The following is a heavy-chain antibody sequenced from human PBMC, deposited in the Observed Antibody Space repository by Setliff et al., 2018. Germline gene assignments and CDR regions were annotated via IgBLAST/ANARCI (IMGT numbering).Heavy chain of an antibody. Sequence: LSLSCAASGFTFSDYYMSWIRQAPGKGLEWVSYISSSGSTIYYADSVKGRFTISRDNARDSLYLQMNSLRAEDTAVYYCVRDTTSGWMLTNWGQGTLVTVSS. J-gene: IGHJ4*02. V-gene: IGHV3-11*04. D-gene: IGHD6-25*01. CDR1: GFTFSDYY. CDR2: ISSSGSTI. CDR3: VRDTTSGWMLTN.